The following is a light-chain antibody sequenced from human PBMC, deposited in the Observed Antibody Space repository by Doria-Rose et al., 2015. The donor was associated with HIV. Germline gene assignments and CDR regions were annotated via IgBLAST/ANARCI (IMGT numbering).Light chain of an antibody. Sequence: VLTQPPATLSLSPGERATLSCRASQSVSSYLAWYQQKPGQAPRLLIYDASNRATGIPARFSGSGSGTDFTLTISSLEPEDFAVYYCQQRSNWPGFTFGPGTKVDIK. CDR2: DAS. CDR3: QQRSNWPGFT. V-gene: IGKV3-11*01. J-gene: IGKJ3*01. CDR1: QSVSSY.